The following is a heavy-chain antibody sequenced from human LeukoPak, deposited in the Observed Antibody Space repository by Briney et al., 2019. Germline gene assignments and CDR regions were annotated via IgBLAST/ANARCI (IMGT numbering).Heavy chain of an antibody. CDR1: GYTFTSYG. CDR3: ARQLNGSGSND. D-gene: IGHD3-10*01. V-gene: IGHV1-69*13. CDR2: IIPIFGTA. J-gene: IGHJ4*02. Sequence: SVKVSCKASGYTFTSYGISWVRQAPGQGLEWMGGIIPIFGTANYAQKFQGRVTITADESTSTAYMELSSLRSEDTAVYYCARQLNGSGSNDWGQGTLVTVSS.